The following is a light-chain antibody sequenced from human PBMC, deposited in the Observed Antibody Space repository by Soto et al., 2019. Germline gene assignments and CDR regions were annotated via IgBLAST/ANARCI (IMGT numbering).Light chain of an antibody. CDR2: DAS. CDR1: ESVNNW. J-gene: IGKJ1*01. Sequence: DIQMTQSPSTLSASIADRVTITCRGSESVNNWLAWYQQKPGKAPNLLIYDASTLQSGVPSRFSGSGSGTEFTLTISSLQRDDFATYYCQQYNSYSPPWTFGQGTKVEIK. CDR3: QQYNSYSPPWT. V-gene: IGKV1-5*01.